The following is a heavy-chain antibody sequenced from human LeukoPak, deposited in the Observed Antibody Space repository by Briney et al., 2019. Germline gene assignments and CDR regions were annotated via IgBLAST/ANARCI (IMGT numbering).Heavy chain of an antibody. D-gene: IGHD6-19*01. CDR2: MPYDGGDK. J-gene: IGHJ4*02. CDR1: GFSLSNSG. Sequence: GGSLRLSCVGSGFSLSNSGMHWVRQAPGKGLEWVAFMPYDGGDKYYADSVKGRLTISRDNSKNTLYLQMNSLRAEDTAVYYCAKDRRLSGWYFDTWGQGTLVTVSS. CDR3: AKDRRLSGWYFDT. V-gene: IGHV3-30*02.